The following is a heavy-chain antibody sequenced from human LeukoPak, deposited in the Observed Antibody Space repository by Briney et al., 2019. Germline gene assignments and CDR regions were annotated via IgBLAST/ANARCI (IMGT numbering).Heavy chain of an antibody. CDR2: ISYDGSNK. Sequence: PGRSLRLSCAASGFTFSSYGMHWVRQAPGKGLEWVAVISYDGSNKYYADSVKGRFTISRDNSKNTLYPQMNSLRAEDTAVYYCAKVHGPYYYGSGSYYDYWGQGTLVTVSS. CDR3: AKVHGPYYYGSGSYYDY. J-gene: IGHJ4*02. V-gene: IGHV3-30*18. D-gene: IGHD3-10*01. CDR1: GFTFSSYG.